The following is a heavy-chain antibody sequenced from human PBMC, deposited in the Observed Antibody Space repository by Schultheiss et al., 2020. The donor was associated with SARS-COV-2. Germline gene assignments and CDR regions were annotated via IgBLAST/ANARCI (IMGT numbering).Heavy chain of an antibody. J-gene: IGHJ6*02. CDR1: GFTFSSYS. CDR2: ISSSSSYI. V-gene: IGHV3-21*01. Sequence: GESLKISCAASGFTFSSYSMNWVRQAPGKGLEWVSSISSSSSYIYYADSVKGRFTISRDNAKNSLYLQMNSLRAEDTAVYYCARDSSSWYYYGMDVWGQGTTVTVSS. CDR3: ARDSSSWYYYGMDV. D-gene: IGHD6-13*01.